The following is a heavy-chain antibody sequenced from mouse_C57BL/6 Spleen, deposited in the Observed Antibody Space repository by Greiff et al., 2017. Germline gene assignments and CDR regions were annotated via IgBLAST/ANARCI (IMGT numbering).Heavy chain of an antibody. V-gene: IGHV1-53*01. CDR1: GYTFTGYW. J-gene: IGHJ2*01. Sequence: QVQLQQPGTELVKPGASVKLSCKASGYTFTGYWMHWVKQRPGKGLEWIGNINPSNGGTNYNEKFKGKATLTVDKSSSTAYMQLSSLTSEDSAVDYCARDGNPYYFDYWGKGTTLTVSS. D-gene: IGHD2-1*01. CDR2: INPSNGGT. CDR3: ARDGNPYYFDY.